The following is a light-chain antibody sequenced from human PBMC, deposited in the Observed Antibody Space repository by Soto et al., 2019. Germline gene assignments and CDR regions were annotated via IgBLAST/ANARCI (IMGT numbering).Light chain of an antibody. V-gene: IGLV2-23*01. CDR2: EGS. Sequence: QSALTQPASVSGSPGQSITISCTGTSSDVGSYNLVSWYQQHSGKAPKLMSYEGSKRPSGVSKRFSGSKSGNTASLTISGLQAEDEADDYCCSYACSSNFGVFGGGTKLTVL. CDR3: CSYACSSNFGV. CDR1: SSDVGSYNL. J-gene: IGLJ2*01.